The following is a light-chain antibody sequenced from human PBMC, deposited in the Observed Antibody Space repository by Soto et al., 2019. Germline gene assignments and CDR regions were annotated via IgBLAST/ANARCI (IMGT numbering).Light chain of an antibody. CDR1: QSVDTW. Sequence: DIQMTQSPSTLSASVGDRVTITCRASQSVDTWLAWYQQKAGKAPKVLISRASNLESGVPSRFSGSGFGTDFTLTISSLQPDDFATYYCQQYRTYWTFGQGTKVDIK. CDR3: QQYRTYWT. J-gene: IGKJ1*01. CDR2: RAS. V-gene: IGKV1-5*03.